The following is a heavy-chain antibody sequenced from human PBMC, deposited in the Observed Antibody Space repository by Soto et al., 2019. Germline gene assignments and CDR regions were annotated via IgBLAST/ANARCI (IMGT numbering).Heavy chain of an antibody. CDR3: ARGAGTGY. J-gene: IGHJ4*02. D-gene: IGHD6-19*01. V-gene: IGHV4-34*01. CDR2: INHSGST. Sequence: QVQLQQWGAGLLKPSETLSLTCAVYGGSFSGYYWSWIRQPPGKGLEWIGEINHSGSTNYNPSLQSRVTISVDTSKNQFSLKLSSVTAADTAVYYCARGAGTGYWSQGTLVTVSS. CDR1: GGSFSGYY.